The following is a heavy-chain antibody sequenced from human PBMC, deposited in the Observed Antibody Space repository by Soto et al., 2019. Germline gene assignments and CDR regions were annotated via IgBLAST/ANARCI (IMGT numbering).Heavy chain of an antibody. D-gene: IGHD2-21*01. Sequence: QVQLVESGGGVVQPGGSLRLSCAASGFTFSNYGMHWVRQAPGKGLECVAVIWYDGNNKYYADSVKGRFTISRDNSNNTLYVQMTSLSAEDTAVYYCARGLHSLFDYWGQVTLVTVSS. J-gene: IGHJ4*02. CDR2: IWYDGNNK. CDR1: GFTFSNYG. CDR3: ARGLHSLFDY. V-gene: IGHV3-33*01.